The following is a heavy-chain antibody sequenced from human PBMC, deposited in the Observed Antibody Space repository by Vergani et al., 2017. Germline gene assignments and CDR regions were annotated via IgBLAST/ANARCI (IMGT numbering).Heavy chain of an antibody. Sequence: EVQLVESGGGLVQPGGSLTLSCAASGFTFSGSAMHWVRQASGKGLEWVGRIRSKANSYATADAASVKGRFTISRDDSKNTAYLHMNSLITEETAVYYCTGHLSSTTGGSWGQGTLVTVSS. CDR3: TGHLSSTTGGS. V-gene: IGHV3-73*02. J-gene: IGHJ5*02. D-gene: IGHD5/OR15-5a*01. CDR1: GFTFSGSA. CDR2: IRSKANSYAT.